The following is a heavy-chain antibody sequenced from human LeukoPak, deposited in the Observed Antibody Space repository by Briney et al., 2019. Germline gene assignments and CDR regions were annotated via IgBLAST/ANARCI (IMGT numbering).Heavy chain of an antibody. D-gene: IGHD3-10*01. CDR1: GFTFSSYG. CDR3: AKEGYYGSGSFPDS. V-gene: IGHV3-30*18. Sequence: GGSLRLSCEASGFTFSSYGMHWVRRAPGKGLEWMTVISHDGSNEYYIDSVKGRFTISRDNSKSTLYLQMNSLRVEDTAIYYCAKEGYYGSGSFPDSWGQGTLVTVSS. CDR2: ISHDGSNE. J-gene: IGHJ4*02.